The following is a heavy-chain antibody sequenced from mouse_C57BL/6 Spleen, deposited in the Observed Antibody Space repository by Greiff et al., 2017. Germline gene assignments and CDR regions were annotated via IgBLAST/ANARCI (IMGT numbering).Heavy chain of an antibody. D-gene: IGHD1-1*01. CDR2: IYPGDGDT. Sequence: VKLQESGAELVKPGASVKISCKASGYAFSSYWMNWVKQRPGKGLEWIGQIYPGDGDTNYNGKFKGKATLTADKSSSTAYMQLSSLTSEDSAVYFCERNYYGSSGYFDVWGTGTTVTVSS. J-gene: IGHJ1*03. CDR1: GYAFSSYW. V-gene: IGHV1-80*01. CDR3: ERNYYGSSGYFDV.